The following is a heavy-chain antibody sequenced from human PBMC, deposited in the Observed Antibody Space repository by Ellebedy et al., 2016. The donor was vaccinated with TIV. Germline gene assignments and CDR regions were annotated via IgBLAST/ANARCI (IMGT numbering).Heavy chain of an antibody. CDR3: ASTGREQVDY. Sequence: GESLKISCAASWFTVSSNYMSWVRQAPGKGLEWVSVIYSGGSTYYADSVKGRFTISRDNSKNTLYLQMNSLRAEDTAVYYCASTGREQVDYWGQGTLVTVSS. V-gene: IGHV3-53*01. J-gene: IGHJ4*02. D-gene: IGHD3-10*01. CDR2: IYSGGST. CDR1: WFTVSSNY.